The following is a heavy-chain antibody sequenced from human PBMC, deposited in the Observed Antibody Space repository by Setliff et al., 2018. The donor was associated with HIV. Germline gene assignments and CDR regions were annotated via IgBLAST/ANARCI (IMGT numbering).Heavy chain of an antibody. CDR1: GFTFSTYA. Sequence: GGSLRLSCAASGFTFSTYAMTWVRQAPGKGLEWVSSISSSGGTTYFADTVKGRFTISRDNSKNTLYLQMDSLRVEDTALYYCARDPSAEILTGYKSYYYYMDVWGKGTTVTVSS. J-gene: IGHJ6*03. CDR2: ISSSGGTT. D-gene: IGHD3-9*01. V-gene: IGHV3-23*01. CDR3: ARDPSAEILTGYKSYYYYMDV.